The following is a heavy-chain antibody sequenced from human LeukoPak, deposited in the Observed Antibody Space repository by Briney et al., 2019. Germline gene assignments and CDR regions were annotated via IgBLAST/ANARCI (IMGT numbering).Heavy chain of an antibody. CDR2: IKQDGSET. CDR3: VREGTTVALFDY. D-gene: IGHD6-19*01. J-gene: IGHJ4*02. CDR1: GFTFISSW. V-gene: IGHV3-7*01. Sequence: GGSLRLSCAASGFTFISSWMSWVRQAPGKGLEWVANIKQDGSETYYLDPVKGRFTITRDNAENSLYLQMNSLRVEDTAVYYCVREGTTVALFDYWGQGSLVTVSS.